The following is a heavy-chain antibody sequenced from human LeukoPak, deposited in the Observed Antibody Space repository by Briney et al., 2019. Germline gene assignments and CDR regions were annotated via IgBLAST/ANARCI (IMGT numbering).Heavy chain of an antibody. Sequence: GGSLRLSCAASGFTFSSYAMNWVRQGPGTGLEWVSYISGSTRTIYYADSVKGRFTISRDNAKNSLYLQMNSLRAEDTAVYYCARALQTLGGVSFDYWGQGTLVTVSS. CDR1: GFTFSSYA. CDR3: ARALQTLGGVSFDY. CDR2: ISGSTRTI. J-gene: IGHJ4*02. D-gene: IGHD5/OR15-5a*01. V-gene: IGHV3-48*01.